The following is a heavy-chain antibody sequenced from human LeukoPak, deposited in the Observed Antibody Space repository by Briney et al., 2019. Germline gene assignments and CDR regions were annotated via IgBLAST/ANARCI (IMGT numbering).Heavy chain of an antibody. V-gene: IGHV3-9*01. CDR3: AKDRSYSHYYYYGMDA. D-gene: IGHD3-10*01. CDR1: GFTFDDYA. CDR2: ISWKSDYI. J-gene: IGHJ6*02. Sequence: PGGSLRLSCAASGFTFDDYAMHWVRQAPGKGLEWVSGISWKSDYIGYAESVKGRFTISRDNAKNSLYLQMNSLRPEDTALYFCAKDRSYSHYYYYGMDAWGQGTTVTVSS.